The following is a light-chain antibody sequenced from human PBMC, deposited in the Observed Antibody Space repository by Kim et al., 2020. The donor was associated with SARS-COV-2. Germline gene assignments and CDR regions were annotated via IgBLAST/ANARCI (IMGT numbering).Light chain of an antibody. CDR1: QSLVHSDGNTY. Sequence: DVVMTQSPLSLPVTLGQPASISCRSSQSLVHSDGNTYLNWFQQRPGQSPRRLIYKVSNRDSGVRDRFSGSGSDTDFTLKISTVESEDVDVDYCMQATHWPPCTFGQGTKVDIK. CDR2: KVS. J-gene: IGKJ1*01. CDR3: MQATHWPPCT. V-gene: IGKV2-30*02.